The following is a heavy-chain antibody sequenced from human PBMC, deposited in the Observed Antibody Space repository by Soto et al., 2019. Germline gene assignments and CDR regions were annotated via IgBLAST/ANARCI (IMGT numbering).Heavy chain of an antibody. J-gene: IGHJ6*03. Sequence: GGSLRLSCAASRFTFSTYSMNWVRQAPGKGLEWISYIGSSSNSIYYADSVKGRFTISRDNGKNSLYLQMNSLRAEDTAVYYCARDQELGITIFGVEYYYYYMDVWGKGTTVTVSS. CDR2: IGSSSNSI. D-gene: IGHD3-3*01. CDR3: ARDQELGITIFGVEYYYYYMDV. V-gene: IGHV3-48*01. CDR1: RFTFSTYS.